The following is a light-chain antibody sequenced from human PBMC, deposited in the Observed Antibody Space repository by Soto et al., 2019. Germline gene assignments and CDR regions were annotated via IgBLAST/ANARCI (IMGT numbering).Light chain of an antibody. Sequence: QSALTQPASVSGSPGQSITISCTGTSSDIGAYDYVSWYQQYPGRVPKLLIHEVTNRPSGVSDRFSGSKSGNTASLTISGLRTEDEADYYCSSHAGGSAFYVFGTGTKVTVL. CDR2: EVT. V-gene: IGLV2-14*01. J-gene: IGLJ1*01. CDR3: SSHAGGSAFYV. CDR1: SSDIGAYDY.